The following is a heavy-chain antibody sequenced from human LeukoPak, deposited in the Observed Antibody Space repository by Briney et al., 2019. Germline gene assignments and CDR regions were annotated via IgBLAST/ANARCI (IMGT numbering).Heavy chain of an antibody. V-gene: IGHV3-33*01. CDR2: IWYDGSNK. J-gene: IGHJ6*02. Sequence: QSGGSLRLSCAASGFTFSSYGMHWVRQAPGKGLEWVAVIWYDGSNKYYADSVKGRFTISRDNSKNTLYLQMNSLRAEDTAVYYCARVRNWNYVRYYYYGMDVWGQGTTVTVSS. CDR1: GFTFSSYG. D-gene: IGHD1-7*01. CDR3: ARVRNWNYVRYYYYGMDV.